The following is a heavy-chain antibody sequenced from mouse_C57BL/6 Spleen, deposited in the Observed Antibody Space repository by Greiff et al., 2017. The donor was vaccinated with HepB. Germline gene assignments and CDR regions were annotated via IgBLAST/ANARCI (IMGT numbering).Heavy chain of an antibody. V-gene: IGHV1-55*01. J-gene: IGHJ2*01. Sequence: QVQLQQPGAELVKPGASVKMSCKASGYTFTSYWITWVKQRPGQGLEWIGDIYPGSGSTNYNEKFKSKATLTVDTSSSTAYMQLSSLTSEDSAVYYCARSEAPLYPFDYWGQGTTLTVSS. CDR1: GYTFTSYW. CDR3: ARSEAPLYPFDY. CDR2: IYPGSGST. D-gene: IGHD2-1*01.